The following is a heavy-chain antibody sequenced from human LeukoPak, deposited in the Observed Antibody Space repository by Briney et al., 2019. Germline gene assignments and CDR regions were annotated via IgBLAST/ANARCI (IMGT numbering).Heavy chain of an antibody. CDR2: ISYDGSNK. D-gene: IGHD4-17*01. J-gene: IGHJ4*02. CDR1: GFTFSSYG. Sequence: GGSLRLSCAASGFTFSSYGMHWVRQAPGKGLEWVAVISYDGSNKYYADSVKGRFTISRDNSKNTLYLQMNSLRAEDTAVYYCAKEAVTKFYFDYWGQGTLVTVSS. CDR3: AKEAVTKFYFDY. V-gene: IGHV3-30*18.